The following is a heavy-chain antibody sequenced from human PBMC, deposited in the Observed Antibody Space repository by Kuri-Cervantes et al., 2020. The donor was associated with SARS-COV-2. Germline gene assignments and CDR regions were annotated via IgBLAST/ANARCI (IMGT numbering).Heavy chain of an antibody. D-gene: IGHD1-26*01. CDR2: INPSGGNT. V-gene: IGHV1-46*01. CDR1: GYTFTTYF. CDR3: ARPVGASLRTDV. J-gene: IGHJ4*02. Sequence: ASVKVSCKVFGYTFTTYFLYWVRQAPGQGLEWMGIINPSGGNTTYAQKFQGRVTMTRDTSTSTVYMELSSLGSEDTAVYYCARPVGASLRTDVWGQGTLVTVSS.